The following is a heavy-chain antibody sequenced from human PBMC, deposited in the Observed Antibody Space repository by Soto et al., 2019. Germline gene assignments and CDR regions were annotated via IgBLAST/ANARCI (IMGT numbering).Heavy chain of an antibody. V-gene: IGHV4-30-2*01. J-gene: IGHJ4*02. D-gene: IGHD3-10*01. CDR2: IYHRGST. Sequence: QLQLQESGSGLVKPSQTLSLTCAVSGGSISSGGYSWSWIRQPPGKGLEWIGYIYHRGSTYYNPSLKSRVTMSVDRSKNQFSLKLSSVTAADTAVYYCARGGGITMVRGVIITNFFLDYWGQGTLVTVSS. CDR1: GGSISSGGYS. CDR3: ARGGGITMVRGVIITNFFLDY.